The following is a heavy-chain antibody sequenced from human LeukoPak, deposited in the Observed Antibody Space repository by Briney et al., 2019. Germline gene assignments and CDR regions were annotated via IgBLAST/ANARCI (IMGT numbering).Heavy chain of an antibody. CDR3: AKDRCSNGIGCYHYYMDV. D-gene: IGHD2-8*01. CDR2: IKQDGTEK. J-gene: IGHJ6*03. Sequence: GGSLRLSCAASGFTFTTYWMSWVRQAPGKGLEWVANIKQDGTEKYYVDSVKGRFTISRDNAKNSLYLQMNSLRAEDTAVYYCAKDRCSNGIGCYHYYMDVWGKGTTVTISS. V-gene: IGHV3-7*01. CDR1: GFTFTTYW.